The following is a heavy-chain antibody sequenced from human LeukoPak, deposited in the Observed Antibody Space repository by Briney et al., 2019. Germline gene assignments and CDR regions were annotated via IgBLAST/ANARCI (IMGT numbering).Heavy chain of an antibody. Sequence: GGSLRLSCAASGFTFSSYGMSWVRQAPGKGLEWVSAISGSGGSTYYADSVKGRFTISRDKSKNSLYLQMNSLRAEDTAVYYCARGRGLGYCSGGSCPNFDYWGQGTLVTVSS. CDR1: GFTFSSYG. J-gene: IGHJ4*02. CDR2: ISGSGGST. V-gene: IGHV3-23*01. CDR3: ARGRGLGYCSGGSCPNFDY. D-gene: IGHD2-15*01.